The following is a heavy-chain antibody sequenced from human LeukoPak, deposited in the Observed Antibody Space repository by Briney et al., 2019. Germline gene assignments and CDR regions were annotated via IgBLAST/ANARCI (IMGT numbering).Heavy chain of an antibody. CDR2: INPNSGGT. D-gene: IGHD5-18*01. Sequence: GASVKVSCKASGGTFSSYAVSWVRQAPGQGLEWMGWINPNSGGTNYAQKFQGRVTMTRDTSISTAYMELSRLRSDDTTVYYCARGSAMVTTYRGGNWFDPWGQGTLVTVSS. J-gene: IGHJ5*02. V-gene: IGHV1-2*02. CDR1: GGTFSSYA. CDR3: ARGSAMVTTYRGGNWFDP.